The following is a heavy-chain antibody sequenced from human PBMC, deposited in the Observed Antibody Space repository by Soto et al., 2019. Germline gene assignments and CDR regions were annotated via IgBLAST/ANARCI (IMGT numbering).Heavy chain of an antibody. V-gene: IGHV4-31*03. D-gene: IGHD3-3*01. CDR1: GGSISSGGYY. CDR2: TYYSGST. Sequence: QVQLQESGPGLVKPSQTLSLTCTVSGGSISSGGYYWSWIRQHPGKGLEWIGYTYYSGSTYYNPSLKRRVTLSLDTSKTQFSLKLSSVPAADTAVYSCARSISPWGQGTLVTVSS. CDR3: ARSISP. J-gene: IGHJ5*02.